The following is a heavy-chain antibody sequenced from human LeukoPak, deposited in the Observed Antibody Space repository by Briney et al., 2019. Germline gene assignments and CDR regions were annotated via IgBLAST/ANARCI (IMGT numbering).Heavy chain of an antibody. CDR3: AIQVVTARGNYFDY. Sequence: PSETLSLTCAVYGGSFSGYYWSWIRQPPGKGLEWIGGINHSGSTNYNPSLKSRVTISVDTSKNQFSLKLSSVTAADTAVYYCAIQVVTARGNYFDYWGQGTLVTVSS. J-gene: IGHJ4*02. V-gene: IGHV4-34*01. D-gene: IGHD2-21*02. CDR1: GGSFSGYY. CDR2: INHSGST.